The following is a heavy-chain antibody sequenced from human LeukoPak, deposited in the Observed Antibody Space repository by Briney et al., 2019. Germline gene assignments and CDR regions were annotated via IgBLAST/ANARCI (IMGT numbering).Heavy chain of an antibody. CDR3: ARQGGIAVAGTNY. CDR1: GGSISSYY. CDR2: IYYSGST. V-gene: IGHV4-59*08. J-gene: IGHJ4*02. Sequence: SETLSLTCTVSGGSISSYYWSWIRQPPGKGLEWIGYIYYSGSTNYNPSLKSRVTMSVDTSKNQFSLKLSTVTAADTAVYYCARQGGIAVAGTNYWGQGTLVTVSS. D-gene: IGHD6-19*01.